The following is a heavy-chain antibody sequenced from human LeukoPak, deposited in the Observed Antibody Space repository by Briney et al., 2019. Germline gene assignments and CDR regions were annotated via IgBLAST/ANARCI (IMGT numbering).Heavy chain of an antibody. V-gene: IGHV3-33*06. CDR3: TKPCNDGSFDH. CDR1: GFTFRSYG. Sequence: PGGSLRLSCAASGFTFRSYGMHWVRQAPGKGLEGGAVIWYDGSNKYYADSVKGRFTISRDNSKNTLYLQLTSLRAEGRAVYYCTKPCNDGSFDHWGQGPLVTVSS. D-gene: IGHD5-24*01. CDR2: IWYDGSNK. J-gene: IGHJ4*02.